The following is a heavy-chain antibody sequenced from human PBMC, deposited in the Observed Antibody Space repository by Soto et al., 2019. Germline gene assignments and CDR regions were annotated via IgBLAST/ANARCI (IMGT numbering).Heavy chain of an antibody. CDR1: GGTFSSYA. Sequence: QVQLVQSGAEVKKPGSSVKVSCKASGGTFSSYAISWVRQAPGQGLEWMGGIIPIFGTANYAQKFQGRVTITADESTSTAYMELSSLRSEDTAVNYCAGPGDGRPLPNYYYYGMDVWGQGTTVTVSS. V-gene: IGHV1-69*01. D-gene: IGHD3-10*01. CDR3: AGPGDGRPLPNYYYYGMDV. CDR2: IIPIFGTA. J-gene: IGHJ6*02.